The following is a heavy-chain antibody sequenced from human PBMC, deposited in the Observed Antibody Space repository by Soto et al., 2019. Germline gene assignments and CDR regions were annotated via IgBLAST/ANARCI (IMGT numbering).Heavy chain of an antibody. J-gene: IGHJ5*02. CDR1: GFTFSSYG. Sequence: PGGSLRLSCAASGFTFSSYGMHWVRQAPGKGLEWVAVISYDGSNKYYADSVKGRFTISRDNSKNTLYLQMNSLRAEDTAVYYCAKDPGSGSYYGGDWFDPWGQGTLVTVSS. D-gene: IGHD1-26*01. V-gene: IGHV3-30*18. CDR2: ISYDGSNK. CDR3: AKDPGSGSYYGGDWFDP.